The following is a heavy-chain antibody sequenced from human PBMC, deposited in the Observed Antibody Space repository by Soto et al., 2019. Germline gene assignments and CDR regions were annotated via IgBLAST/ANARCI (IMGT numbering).Heavy chain of an antibody. D-gene: IGHD6-13*01. J-gene: IGHJ5*02. V-gene: IGHV1-18*01. CDR1: GYTFTSYD. CDR3: ARGPQSRTWRGKWFDP. Sequence: QVQLVQSGGEVKKPGASVKVSCQASGYTFTSYDITWVRQAPGQGLEWMGWISAYNRNTNYAQKIQDRVTMTTDTXTXXAYMELRSLRSDDTAVYYCARGPQSRTWRGKWFDPWGQGTLVTVSS. CDR2: ISAYNRNT.